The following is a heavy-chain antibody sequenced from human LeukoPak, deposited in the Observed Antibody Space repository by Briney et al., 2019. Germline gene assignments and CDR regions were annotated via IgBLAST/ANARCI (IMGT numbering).Heavy chain of an antibody. CDR1: GYTFTGYY. Sequence: ASVKVSCKASGYTFTGYYMHWVRHAPGQGLEWMGWINPNSGATSYPQKFQGRVTMTRDTSISTAYVELSRLRSDDTAVYYCARDGACSSASCQNFDYWGQGTLVTVSS. D-gene: IGHD2-2*01. CDR2: INPNSGAT. J-gene: IGHJ4*02. CDR3: ARDGACSSASCQNFDY. V-gene: IGHV1-2*02.